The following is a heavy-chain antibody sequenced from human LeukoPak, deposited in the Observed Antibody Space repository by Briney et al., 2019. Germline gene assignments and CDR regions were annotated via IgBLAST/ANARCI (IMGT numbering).Heavy chain of an antibody. CDR2: IAYDGSRA. CDR1: GFTFGGHG. CDR3: TRYNNDHFDY. Sequence: GGSLRLSCAGSGFTFGGHGMHWFRQTPGKGLEWVAVIAYDGSRAFYADSVKGRFTISRGNSKNTMSVQMDDLRAEDTAVYYCTRYNNDHFDYWGQGTLVTVSS. V-gene: IGHV3-33*01. D-gene: IGHD1-14*01. J-gene: IGHJ4*02.